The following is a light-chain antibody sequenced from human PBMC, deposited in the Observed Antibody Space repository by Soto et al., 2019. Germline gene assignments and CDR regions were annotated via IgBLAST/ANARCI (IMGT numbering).Light chain of an antibody. Sequence: QSALTQPRSVSGSPGQSVAISCTGTSSDVGGYNYVSWYQQHPGKAPKLMIYDINQRPSGVLDRFSGSKSGNTDSLTISGVLSDDEDDYYCCSYAGGNTCGVIFGGGTKLTVL. CDR1: SSDVGGYNY. V-gene: IGLV2-11*01. CDR2: DIN. CDR3: CSYAGGNTCGVI. J-gene: IGLJ2*01.